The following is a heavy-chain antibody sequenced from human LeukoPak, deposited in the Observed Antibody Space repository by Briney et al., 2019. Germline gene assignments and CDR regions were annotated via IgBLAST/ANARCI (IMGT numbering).Heavy chain of an antibody. CDR2: INTNTGNP. V-gene: IGHV7-4-1*02. CDR1: GGTFSSYA. Sequence: ASVKVSCKASGGTFSSYAISWVRQAPGQGLEWMGGINTNTGNPTYAQGFTGRFVFSLDTSVSTAYLQISSLKAEDTAVYYCAQITMVRGVIKADYYGMDVWGQGTTVTVSS. D-gene: IGHD3-10*01. CDR3: AQITMVRGVIKADYYGMDV. J-gene: IGHJ6*02.